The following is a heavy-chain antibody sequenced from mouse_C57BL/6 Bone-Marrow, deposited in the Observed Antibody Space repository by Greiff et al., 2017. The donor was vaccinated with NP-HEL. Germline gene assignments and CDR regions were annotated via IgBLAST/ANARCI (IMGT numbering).Heavy chain of an antibody. Sequence: EVQLQQSGPELVKPGASVKISCKASGYTFTDYYMNWVKQSHGKSLEWIGDINPNNGGTSYNQKFKGKATLTVDKSSSTAYMELRSLTSEDSAVYYCFTTVRLYAMDYWGQGTSVTVSS. D-gene: IGHD1-1*01. CDR2: INPNNGGT. CDR3: FTTVRLYAMDY. V-gene: IGHV1-26*01. CDR1: GYTFTDYY. J-gene: IGHJ4*01.